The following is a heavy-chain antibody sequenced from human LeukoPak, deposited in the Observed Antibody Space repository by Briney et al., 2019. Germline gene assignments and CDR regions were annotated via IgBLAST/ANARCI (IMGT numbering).Heavy chain of an antibody. CDR3: ARDVEAAAGTSWFDP. D-gene: IGHD6-13*01. CDR1: GGSISSYY. J-gene: IGHJ5*02. V-gene: IGHV4-4*07. Sequence: NPSETLSLTCTVSGGSISSYYWSWIRQPAGKGLEWIGRIYTNGSTNYNPSLKSRVTMSVDTSKNQFSLKLSSVTAADTAVYYCARDVEAAAGTSWFDPWGQGTLVTVSS. CDR2: IYTNGST.